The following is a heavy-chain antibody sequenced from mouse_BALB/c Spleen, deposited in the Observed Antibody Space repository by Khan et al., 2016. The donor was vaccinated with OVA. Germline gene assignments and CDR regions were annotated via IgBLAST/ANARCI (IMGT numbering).Heavy chain of an antibody. V-gene: IGHV1S135*01. CDR2: IDPFNGST. Sequence: VQLQQSGPELGKPGASVKISCKASGYSFTGYNLYWVKQSHRKSLEWIGYIDPFNGSTTYNQKYKGKATLTVDKSSSTAYMHLNSLTSEDSAISYCPRAGSSPYWYFDVWRAGTTVTVSS. J-gene: IGHJ1*01. CDR3: PRAGSSPYWYFDV. CDR1: GYSFTGYN. D-gene: IGHD1-1*01.